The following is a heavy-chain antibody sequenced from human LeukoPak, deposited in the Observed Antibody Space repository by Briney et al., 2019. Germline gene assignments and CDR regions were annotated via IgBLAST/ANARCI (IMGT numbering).Heavy chain of an antibody. V-gene: IGHV3-30*04. Sequence: GRSLRLSCEASGFTFSNYAMHWVRQAPGKGLEWVAVLAHDGGDKYFADSVKGRFTVSRDNSKNSLYLQMSSLRAEDTAVYYCARGTPAVAVIDYWGQGTLVTVSS. CDR1: GFTFSNYA. J-gene: IGHJ4*02. CDR3: ARGTPAVAVIDY. CDR2: LAHDGGDK. D-gene: IGHD6-19*01.